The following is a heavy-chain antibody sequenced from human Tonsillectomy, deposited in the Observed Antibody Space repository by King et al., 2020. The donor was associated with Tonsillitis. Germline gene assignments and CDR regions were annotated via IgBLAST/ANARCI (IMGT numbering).Heavy chain of an antibody. Sequence: QVQLVESGSELKKPGASVKVSCKASGYTFKNYAINWVRQAPGQGLEWMGWIDTNTGNPTYAQDFTGRFVFSLYTSVSTAYLQISSLKPEDTAIYYCARGVGGPDFGELNPARFDYWGQGTLVTVSS. V-gene: IGHV7-4-1*02. D-gene: IGHD3-10*01. CDR3: ARGVGGPDFGELNPARFDY. J-gene: IGHJ4*02. CDR1: GYTFKNYA. CDR2: IDTNTGNP.